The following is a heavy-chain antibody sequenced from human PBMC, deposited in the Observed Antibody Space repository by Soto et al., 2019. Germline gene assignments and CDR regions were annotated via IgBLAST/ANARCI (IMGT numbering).Heavy chain of an antibody. D-gene: IGHD3-10*01. CDR3: ARDGLLLWFGELYNYYGMDV. J-gene: IGHJ6*02. CDR2: IYTSGST. V-gene: IGHV4-4*07. CDR1: GGSISSYY. Sequence: PSETLSLTCTVSGGSISSYYWSWIRQPAGKGLEWIGRIYTSGSTNYNPSLKSRVTMSVDTSKNQFSLKLSSVTAADTAVYYCARDGLLLWFGELYNYYGMDVWGQGTTVTVS.